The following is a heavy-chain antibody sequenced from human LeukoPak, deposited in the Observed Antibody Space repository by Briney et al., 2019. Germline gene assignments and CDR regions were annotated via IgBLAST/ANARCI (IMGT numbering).Heavy chain of an antibody. J-gene: IGHJ3*02. Sequence: ASVKVSCKASGYTFTSYYMHWVRQAPGQGLEWMGIINPSGGSTSYAQKFQGRVTMTRDMSTSTVYMELSSLRSEDTAVYYCARDEWYYYDSSGYYDAFDIWGQGTMVTVSS. CDR3: ARDEWYYYDSSGYYDAFDI. CDR2: INPSGGST. CDR1: GYTFTSYY. V-gene: IGHV1-46*01. D-gene: IGHD3-22*01.